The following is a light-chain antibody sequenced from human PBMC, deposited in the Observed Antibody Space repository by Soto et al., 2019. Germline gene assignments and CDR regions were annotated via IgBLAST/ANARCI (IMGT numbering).Light chain of an antibody. CDR1: QSVRTYLSY. V-gene: IGKV3-20*01. J-gene: IGKJ1*01. CDR2: DAS. Sequence: IVLTQSPSTLSLSPGERATLSCRASQSVRTYLSYVAWYQQRPGQAPRLLIYDASNRATGIPARFSGSGSGTDFTLTISRLEPEDFAVYYCQQYGSSPRTFGQGTKVDI. CDR3: QQYGSSPRT.